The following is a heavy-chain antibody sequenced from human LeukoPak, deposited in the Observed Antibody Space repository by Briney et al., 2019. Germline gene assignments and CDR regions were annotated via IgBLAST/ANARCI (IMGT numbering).Heavy chain of an antibody. Sequence: ASVKVSCKASGDTFSSHTINWVRQAPGQGLEWMGRIIPFIGVTKYAQKFQARVTITADKSTSTAYMELSKDTAVYYCARGYCTSTTCYMYNWLDPWGQGTLVTASS. CDR3: ARGYCTSTTCYMYNWLDP. D-gene: IGHD2-2*02. CDR2: IIPFIGVT. V-gene: IGHV1-69*02. CDR1: GDTFSSHT. J-gene: IGHJ5*02.